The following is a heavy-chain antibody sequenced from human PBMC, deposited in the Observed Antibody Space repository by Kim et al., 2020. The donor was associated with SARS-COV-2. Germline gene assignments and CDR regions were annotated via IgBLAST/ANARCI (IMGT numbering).Heavy chain of an antibody. CDR1: GYTFTSYD. CDR2: MNPNSGNT. CDR3: ARAERGTMIVVVIPYYYYYMDV. J-gene: IGHJ6*03. Sequence: ASVKVSCKASGYTFTSYDINWVRQATGQGLEWMGWMNPNSGNTGYAQKFQGRVTMTRNTSISTAYMELSSLRSEDTAVYYCARAERGTMIVVVIPYYYYYMDVWGKGTTVTVPS. D-gene: IGHD3-22*01. V-gene: IGHV1-8*01.